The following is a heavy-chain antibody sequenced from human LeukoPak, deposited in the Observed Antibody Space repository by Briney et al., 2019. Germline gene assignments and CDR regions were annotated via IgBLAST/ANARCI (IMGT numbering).Heavy chain of an antibody. D-gene: IGHD1-20*01. Sequence: PSETLSLTCTVSGGSVSSGSYYWSWIRQPPGKGPEWIGYIYYSGSTNYNPSLKSRVTISVYTSKNQFSLKLSSVTAADTAVHYCARDRDITGTTSDAFDIWGQGTMVTVSS. J-gene: IGHJ3*02. CDR2: IYYSGST. CDR3: ARDRDITGTTSDAFDI. CDR1: GGSVSSGSYY. V-gene: IGHV4-61*01.